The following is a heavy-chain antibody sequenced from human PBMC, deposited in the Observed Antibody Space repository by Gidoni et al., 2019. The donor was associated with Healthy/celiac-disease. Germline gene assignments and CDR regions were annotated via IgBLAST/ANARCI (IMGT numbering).Heavy chain of an antibody. J-gene: IGHJ6*02. CDR2: IWYDGSNK. CDR3: ARGGDNGMDV. D-gene: IGHD3-10*01. Sequence: QVQLVESGGGVVQPGRSLRLSCAASGFTFSSYGMHWVRQAPGKGLEWWAVIWYDGSNKYYADSVKGRFTISRDNSKNTLYLQMNSLRAEDTAVYYCARGGDNGMDVWGQGTTVTVSS. CDR1: GFTFSSYG. V-gene: IGHV3-33*08.